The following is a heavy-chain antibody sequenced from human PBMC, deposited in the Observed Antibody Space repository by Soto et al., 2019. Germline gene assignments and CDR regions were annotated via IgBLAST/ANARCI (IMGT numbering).Heavy chain of an antibody. CDR1: GGSLTSDGYY. D-gene: IGHD6-6*01. CDR2: IYYSGYT. CDR3: ARPPYSSSPYYYYMDV. V-gene: IGHV4-31*03. Sequence: KASETLSLTCSVSGGSLTSDGYYWSWIRQHPGRGLEWIGYIYYSGYTYYNPSLKGRVAISVDTSKNQFSLRLRSVTAADTAVYYCARPPYSSSPYYYYMDVWGQGTTVTVSS. J-gene: IGHJ6*02.